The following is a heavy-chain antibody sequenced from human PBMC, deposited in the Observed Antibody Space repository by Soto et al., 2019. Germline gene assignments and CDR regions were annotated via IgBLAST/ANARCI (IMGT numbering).Heavy chain of an antibody. CDR2: ISYDGSNK. CDR1: GFTFSSYA. J-gene: IGHJ4*02. CDR3: ARDYFLASQLDY. V-gene: IGHV3-30-3*01. Sequence: GGSLRLSCAASGFTFSSYAMHWVRQAPGKGLEWVAVISYDGSNKYYADSVKGRFTISRDNSKNTLYLQMNSLRAEDTAVYYCARDYFLASQLDYWGQGTLVTVSS. D-gene: IGHD3-9*01.